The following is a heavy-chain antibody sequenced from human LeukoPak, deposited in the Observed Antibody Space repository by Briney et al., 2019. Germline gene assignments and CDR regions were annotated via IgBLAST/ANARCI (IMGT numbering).Heavy chain of an antibody. V-gene: IGHV4-4*09. D-gene: IGHD6-13*01. CDR3: ARFNYIAAAAPYYYYYMDV. J-gene: IGHJ6*03. Sequence: SETLSLTCTVSGGSISSYYWSWIRQPPGKGLEWIGYIYTSGSTNYNPSLKSRVTISVDTSKNQFSPKLSSVTAADTAVYYCARFNYIAAAAPYYYYYMDVWGKGTTVTVSS. CDR2: IYTSGST. CDR1: GGSISSYY.